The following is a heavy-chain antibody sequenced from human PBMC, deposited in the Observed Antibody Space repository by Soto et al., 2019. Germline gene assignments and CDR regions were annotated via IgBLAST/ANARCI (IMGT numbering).Heavy chain of an antibody. V-gene: IGHV1-46*01. CDR3: ARLGAFYQSLDP. CDR2: INLSGGTT. CDR1: GYSFTSYY. Sequence: ASVKVSCKASGYSFTSYYMHWVRQAPGQGLEWMGIINLSGGTTSYNPSLDSRVTISLETSKSQISLRLSSVTAADTAVYYCARLGAFYQSLDPWGQGTLVTVSS. J-gene: IGHJ5*02. D-gene: IGHD3-3*02.